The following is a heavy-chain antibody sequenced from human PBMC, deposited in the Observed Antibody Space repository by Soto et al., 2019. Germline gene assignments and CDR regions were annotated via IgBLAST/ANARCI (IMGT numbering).Heavy chain of an antibody. Sequence: PGGSLRLSCAASGFTFSDYYMSWIRQAPGKGLEWVSYISSSDSIIYYADSVKGRFTISRDNAKNSLHLQMNSLRAEDTAGYSCARDLGYYDSSGYVDNLGQGTLVTVSS. J-gene: IGHJ4*02. D-gene: IGHD3-22*01. CDR3: ARDLGYYDSSGYVDN. V-gene: IGHV3-11*01. CDR2: ISSSDSII. CDR1: GFTFSDYY.